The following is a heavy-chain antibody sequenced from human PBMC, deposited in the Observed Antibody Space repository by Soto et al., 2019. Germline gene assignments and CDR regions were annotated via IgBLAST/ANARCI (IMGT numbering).Heavy chain of an antibody. D-gene: IGHD2-2*01. CDR1: GGSISSSSYY. Sequence: QLQLQESGPGLVKPSETLSLTCTVSGGSISSSSYYWGWIRQPPGKGLEWIGSIYYSGRTYYNPSLKSRVTLSVNTSKNQFSLKPSSVTAADTAVYYCARIRLGYCSSTSCYGPVDYWGQGTLVTVSA. J-gene: IGHJ4*02. CDR2: IYYSGRT. CDR3: ARIRLGYCSSTSCYGPVDY. V-gene: IGHV4-39*01.